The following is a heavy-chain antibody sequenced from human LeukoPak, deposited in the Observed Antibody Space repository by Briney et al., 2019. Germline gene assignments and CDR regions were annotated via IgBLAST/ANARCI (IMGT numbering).Heavy chain of an antibody. J-gene: IGHJ4*02. CDR3: AVLLWGYYFAY. D-gene: IGHD2-15*01. CDR2: IDDSGANT. V-gene: IGHV3-23*01. CDR1: GFRVGSYA. Sequence: GGSLRLSCEASGFRVGSYAMSWVRQAPGKGLEGVSSIDDSGANTFSADSGKGRLSSSRDNSNNTMFLQLNKLRIEDTATYYCAVLLWGYYFAYWGRGTLVTVSS.